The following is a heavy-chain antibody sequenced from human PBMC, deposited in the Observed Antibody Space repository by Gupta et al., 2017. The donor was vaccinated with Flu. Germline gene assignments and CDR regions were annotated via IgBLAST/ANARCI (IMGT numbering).Heavy chain of an antibody. J-gene: IGHJ6*02. Sequence: WVRMAPGKGREWVANINRDGSEKNYVDSAKGRFTISRDNAEDSLFLYMTSLRAEDTAVYYCARYGFSFGLDLWGQGTTVTVSS. CDR2: INRDGSEK. D-gene: IGHD3-10*01. CDR3: ARYGFSFGLDL. V-gene: IGHV3-7*03.